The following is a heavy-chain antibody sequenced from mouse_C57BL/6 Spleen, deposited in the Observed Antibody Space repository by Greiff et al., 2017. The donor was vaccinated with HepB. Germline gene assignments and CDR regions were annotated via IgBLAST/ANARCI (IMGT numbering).Heavy chain of an antibody. Sequence: VQLQQSGPELVKPGASVKISCKASGYSFTGYYMNWVKQSPEKSLEWIGEINPSTGGTTYNQKFKAKATLTVDKSSSTAYMQLKSLTSEDSAVYYCARRGSSGSSAWFAYWGQGTLVTVSA. D-gene: IGHD3-2*02. CDR2: INPSTGGT. CDR3: ARRGSSGSSAWFAY. CDR1: GYSFTGYY. J-gene: IGHJ3*01. V-gene: IGHV1-42*01.